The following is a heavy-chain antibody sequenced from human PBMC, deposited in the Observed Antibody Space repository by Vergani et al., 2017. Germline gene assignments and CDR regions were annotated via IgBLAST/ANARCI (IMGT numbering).Heavy chain of an antibody. CDR1: GGSISSSSYY. D-gene: IGHD6-13*01. J-gene: IGHJ2*01. CDR3: ARPIAAAGTPWYFDL. Sequence: QLQLQESGPGLVKPSETLSLTCTVSGGSISSSSYYWGWIRQPPGKGLEWIWSSYYSGITYYNPSLKRRVTISVDTSKNQFSLKLSSVTAEDTAVYYCARPIAAAGTPWYFDLWGRGTLVTVSS. V-gene: IGHV4-39*07. CDR2: SYYSGIT.